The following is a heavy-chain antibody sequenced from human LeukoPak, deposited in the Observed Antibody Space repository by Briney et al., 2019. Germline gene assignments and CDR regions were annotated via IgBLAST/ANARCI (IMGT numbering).Heavy chain of an antibody. Sequence: PGGSLRLSCVASGFTFSSFAMHWVRQTPGKGLEWVAVISYDGSNKYYADSVQGRFTISRDNSKNTLFLQVGSLRVEDTAVYYCARAHTPNVVSATPYWGQGTLVTVSS. J-gene: IGHJ4*02. CDR1: GFTFSSFA. D-gene: IGHD2-15*01. CDR3: ARAHTPNVVSATPY. V-gene: IGHV3-30-3*01. CDR2: ISYDGSNK.